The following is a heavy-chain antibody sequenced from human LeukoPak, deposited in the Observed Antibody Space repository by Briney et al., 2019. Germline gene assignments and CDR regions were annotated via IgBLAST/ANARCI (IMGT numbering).Heavy chain of an antibody. J-gene: IGHJ6*03. CDR2: IYYSGST. D-gene: IGHD3-3*01. CDR1: GGSISSGSYY. V-gene: IGHV4-61*10. CDR3: ARRTYDFWSGYHLYYMDV. Sequence: SETLSLTCTVSGGSISSGSYYWSWIRQPAGKGLEWIGYIYYSGSTNYNPSLKSRVTISVDTSKNQFSLKLSSVTAADTAVYYCARRTYDFWSGYHLYYMDVWGKGTTVTVSS.